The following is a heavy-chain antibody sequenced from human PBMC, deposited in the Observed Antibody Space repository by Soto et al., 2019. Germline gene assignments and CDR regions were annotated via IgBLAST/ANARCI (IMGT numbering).Heavy chain of an antibody. CDR2: IHRSGNT. V-gene: IGHV4-4*02. Sequence: SETLSLTCTVSGASISYNNWWTWVRQPPGKGLEWIGEIHRSGNTNYNPSLKSRVSMSVDKSKNQFSLKLNSVTAADTAVYYCARGPPLGYWGQGTLVTVSS. J-gene: IGHJ4*02. CDR1: GASISYNNW. CDR3: ARGPPLGY.